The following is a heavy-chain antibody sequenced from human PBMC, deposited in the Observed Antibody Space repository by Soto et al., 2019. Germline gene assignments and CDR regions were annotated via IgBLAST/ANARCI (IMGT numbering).Heavy chain of an antibody. CDR2: IIPIFGTA. J-gene: IGHJ5*02. D-gene: IGHD2-2*01. CDR1: GGTFSSYA. Sequence: QVQLVQSGAEVKKPGSSVKVSCKASGGTFSSYAISWVRQAPGQGLEWMGGIIPIFGTANYAQKFQGRVTITADESTSTADMELSSLRSEDTAVYYCARKGYCISTSRYSYMGWVDPWGQGTLVTVSS. V-gene: IGHV1-69*12. CDR3: ARKGYCISTSRYSYMGWVDP.